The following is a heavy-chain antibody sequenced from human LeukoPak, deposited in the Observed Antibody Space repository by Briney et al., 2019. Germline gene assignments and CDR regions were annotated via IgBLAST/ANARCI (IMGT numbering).Heavy chain of an antibody. CDR3: ARGPGTYYDILTPRAFDY. D-gene: IGHD3-9*01. J-gene: IGHJ4*02. CDR2: INPSGGST. V-gene: IGHV1-46*01. CDR1: GYTFTSYY. Sequence: ASVKVSCKASGYTFTSYYMHWVRQAPGQGLEWMGIINPSGGSTSYAQKFQGRVTMTRDTSTSTVYMELSSLRSEDTAVYYCARGPGTYYDILTPRAFDYWGQGTLVTVSS.